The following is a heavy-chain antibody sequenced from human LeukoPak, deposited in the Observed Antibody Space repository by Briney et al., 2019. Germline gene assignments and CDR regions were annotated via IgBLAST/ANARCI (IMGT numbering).Heavy chain of an antibody. CDR3: AKVSPTMVRGAPYGY. Sequence: GASVKVSCKASGYTFTGYYMHWVRQAPGPGNEWPGLINPNSGGTNYAQQFQGRVTMTRDTSISTAYMELSRLRSDDTAVYYCAKVSPTMVRGAPYGYWGQGTLVTVSS. D-gene: IGHD3-10*01. CDR2: INPNSGGT. J-gene: IGHJ4*02. CDR1: GYTFTGYY. V-gene: IGHV1-2*02.